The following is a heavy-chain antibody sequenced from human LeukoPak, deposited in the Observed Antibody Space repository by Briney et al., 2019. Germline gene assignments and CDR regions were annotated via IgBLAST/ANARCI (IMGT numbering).Heavy chain of an antibody. V-gene: IGHV3-21*01. CDR3: ARDRGWLQNRKDGDDY. D-gene: IGHD5-24*01. CDR2: ISSSSSYI. CDR1: GFTFSSYS. Sequence: PGGSLRLSCAASGFTFSSYSMNWVRQAPGKGLEWVSSISSSSSYIYYADSVKGRFTISRDSAKNSLYLQMNSLRAEDTAVYYCARDRGWLQNRKDGDDYWGQGTLVTVSS. J-gene: IGHJ4*02.